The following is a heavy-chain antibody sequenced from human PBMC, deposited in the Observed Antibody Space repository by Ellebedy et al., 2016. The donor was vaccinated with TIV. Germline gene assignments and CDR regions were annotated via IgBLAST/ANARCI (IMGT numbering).Heavy chain of an antibody. CDR2: ISWSGGRG. V-gene: IGHV3-9*01. CDR1: GFTFESYA. Sequence: SLKISXAASGFTFESYAMHWVRQAPGKGLEWVSGISWSGGRGGYADSVKGRFTISSDNAKNSLYLQMNSLRPDDTALYYCAKDIGPYYYGSGSDYGMDVWGQGTTVSVSS. D-gene: IGHD3-10*01. J-gene: IGHJ6*02. CDR3: AKDIGPYYYGSGSDYGMDV.